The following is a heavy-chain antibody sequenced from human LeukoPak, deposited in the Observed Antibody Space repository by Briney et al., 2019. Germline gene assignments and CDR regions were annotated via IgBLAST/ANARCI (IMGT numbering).Heavy chain of an antibody. V-gene: IGHV4-61*02. CDR1: NGSISSDTYF. CDR2: MSSSGIS. D-gene: IGHD3-22*01. CDR3: ASLHYYDSSGYDYSDY. Sequence: SQTLSLTCTVSNGSISSDTYFWSWIRQPAGKGLEWIGRMSSSGISTYSPSLKSRVTISIDTSRNQFSLKLSSVTAADTAVYYCASLHYYDSSGYDYSDYWGQGTLVTVSS. J-gene: IGHJ4*02.